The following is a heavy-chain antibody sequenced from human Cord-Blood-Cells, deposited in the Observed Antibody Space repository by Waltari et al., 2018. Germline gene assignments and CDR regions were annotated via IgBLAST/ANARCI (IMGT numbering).Heavy chain of an antibody. CDR1: GGSISSSSYY. CDR2: IYYSGST. Sequence: QLQLQESGPGLVKPSETLSLTCTVSGGSISSSSYYWGWIRQPPGKGLEWIGSIYYSGSTHYNPSLKSRVTISVDTSKNQFSLKLSSVTAADTAVYYCARRKIYSSGWYWNFDLWGRGTLVTVSS. J-gene: IGHJ2*01. V-gene: IGHV4-39*01. CDR3: ARRKIYSSGWYWNFDL. D-gene: IGHD6-19*01.